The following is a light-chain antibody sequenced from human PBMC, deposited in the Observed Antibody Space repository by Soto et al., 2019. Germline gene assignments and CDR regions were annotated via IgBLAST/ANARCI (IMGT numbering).Light chain of an antibody. CDR3: CSYAGSSTFYV. CDR1: SSDVGSYNL. J-gene: IGLJ1*01. V-gene: IGLV2-23*02. CDR2: EVS. Sequence: SALTQPASVSGSPGQSITISCPGTSSDVGSYNLVSWYQQHPGKAPKLMIYEVSKRPSGVSNRFSGSKSGNTASLTISGLQAEDEADYYCCSYAGSSTFYVFGTGTKVTV.